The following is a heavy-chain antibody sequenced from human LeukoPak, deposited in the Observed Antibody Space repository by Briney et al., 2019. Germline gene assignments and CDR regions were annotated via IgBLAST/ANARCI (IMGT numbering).Heavy chain of an antibody. D-gene: IGHD1-14*01. J-gene: IGHJ4*02. Sequence: NPSETLSLTCAVYGGSFSGYYWSWIRRPPGKGLEWIGEINHSGSTNYNPSLKSRVTISVDTSKNQFSLKLSSVTAADTAVYYCARGTGRFDYWGQGTLVTVSS. V-gene: IGHV4-34*01. CDR2: INHSGST. CDR3: ARGTGRFDY. CDR1: GGSFSGYY.